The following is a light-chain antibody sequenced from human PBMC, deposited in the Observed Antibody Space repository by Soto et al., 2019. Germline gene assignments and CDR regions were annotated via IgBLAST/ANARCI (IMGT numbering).Light chain of an antibody. Sequence: IQLTQSPSSLSASIGDRVTITCRASQGISSYLAWYQQKPGKAPKLLIYAASTLQRGVPSRFSGSGSGTDFTLTISSLQTEDFATYYCQQLNSYPPTFGGGTKVDIK. V-gene: IGKV1-9*01. CDR1: QGISSY. CDR2: AAS. CDR3: QQLNSYPPT. J-gene: IGKJ4*01.